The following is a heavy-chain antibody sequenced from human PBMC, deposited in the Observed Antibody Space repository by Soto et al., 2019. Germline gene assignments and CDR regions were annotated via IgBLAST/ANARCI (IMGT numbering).Heavy chain of an antibody. CDR3: AMGTMDV. D-gene: IGHD7-27*01. CDR2: IDNDGSST. CDR1: GFTFRTYW. Sequence: PGGSLRLSCAASGFTFRTYWVQWVRQAPGKGLVWVSRIDNDGSSTNYADSVKGRFTISRDNAKDTLYLQMNSLRAEDTAVYYCAMGTMDVWGKGTTVTVSS. V-gene: IGHV3-74*01. J-gene: IGHJ6*04.